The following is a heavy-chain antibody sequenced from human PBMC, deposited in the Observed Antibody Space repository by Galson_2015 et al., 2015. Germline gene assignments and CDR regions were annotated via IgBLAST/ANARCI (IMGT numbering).Heavy chain of an antibody. J-gene: IGHJ2*01. Sequence: PALVKPTQTLTLACTFSGFSLSTRGVGVGWIRQPPGKALEWLALIYWDDDKRYSPSLKSRLTITKDISKNQVVLTMTNMDPVDTATYYCAHSIAYCGGDCYSRSYWYFDLWGRGTLVTVSS. CDR3: AHSIAYCGGDCYSRSYWYFDL. D-gene: IGHD2-21*02. CDR2: IYWDDDK. CDR1: GFSLSTRGVG. V-gene: IGHV2-5*02.